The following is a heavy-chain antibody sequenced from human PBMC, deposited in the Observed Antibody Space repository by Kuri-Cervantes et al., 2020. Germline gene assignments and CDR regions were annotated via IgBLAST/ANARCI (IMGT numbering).Heavy chain of an antibody. Sequence: ESLKISCTVSGGSISSGGYYWSWIRQHPGKGLEWIGYIYYSGSTNYNPSLKSRVTISVDTSKNQFSLKLSSVTAADTAVYYCARSVAGDYWGQGTLVTVSS. V-gene: IGHV4-61*08. D-gene: IGHD6-19*01. CDR3: ARSVAGDY. J-gene: IGHJ4*02. CDR1: GGSISSGGYY. CDR2: IYYSGST.